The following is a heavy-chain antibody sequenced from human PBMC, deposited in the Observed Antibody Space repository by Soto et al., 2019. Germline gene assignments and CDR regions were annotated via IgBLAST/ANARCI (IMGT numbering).Heavy chain of an antibody. Sequence: QVQLQESGPRLIQPSETLSLTCTVSNGSISTYYWTWVRQPPGKGLEWIGYVYYSGSSNYNPSLKSRVGMSIDTSKNQFSLELKSVTAADTGTYYCVRDYLLAGFDTWGQGILVTVSA. CDR2: VYYSGSS. V-gene: IGHV4-59*01. D-gene: IGHD6-19*01. CDR3: VRDYLLAGFDT. CDR1: NGSISTYY. J-gene: IGHJ5*02.